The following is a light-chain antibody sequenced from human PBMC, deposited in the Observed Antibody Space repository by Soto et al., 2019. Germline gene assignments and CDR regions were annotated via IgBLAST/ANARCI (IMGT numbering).Light chain of an antibody. V-gene: IGLV2-23*01. CDR3: CSYAGSSTWV. J-gene: IGLJ3*02. Sequence: QSALTQPASVSGSPGQSITISCTGTSNDVGNYYYLVSWYQQHPGKAPKVMIYEGSKRPSGVSNRFSGSRSGNTASLTISGLQAEDDADYYCCSYAGSSTWVFGGGTKLTVL. CDR2: EGS. CDR1: SNDVGNYYYL.